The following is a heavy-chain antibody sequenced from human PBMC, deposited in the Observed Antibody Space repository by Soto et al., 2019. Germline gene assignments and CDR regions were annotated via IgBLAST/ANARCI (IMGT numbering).Heavy chain of an antibody. Sequence: PSQTLSLTCAITGDSVSSNSAGWSWVRQSPSRGLEWLGRTYYRSKWYYEYAVSVRGRITINPDASKNQYSLQLNSVTPEDTAVYFCARGEQYSGRIFDYWGQGTLVTVSS. D-gene: IGHD1-26*01. CDR1: GDSVSSNSAG. CDR3: ARGEQYSGRIFDY. V-gene: IGHV6-1*01. J-gene: IGHJ4*01. CDR2: TYYRSKWYY.